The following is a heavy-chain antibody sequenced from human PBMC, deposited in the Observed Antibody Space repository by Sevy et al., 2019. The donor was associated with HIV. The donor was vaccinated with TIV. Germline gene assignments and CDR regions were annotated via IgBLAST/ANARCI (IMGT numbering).Heavy chain of an antibody. CDR1: GFTFSSYG. J-gene: IGHJ6*02. V-gene: IGHV3-30*18. CDR3: AKVRRGSDGSGSYYNVHYYYGMDV. CDR2: ISYDGSNK. Sequence: GGSLRLSCAASGFTFSSYGMHWVRQAPGKGLEWVAVISYDGSNKYYADSVKGRFTISRDNSKNTLYLQMNSLRAEDTAVYYCAKVRRGSDGSGSYYNVHYYYGMDVWGQGTTVTVSS. D-gene: IGHD3-10*01.